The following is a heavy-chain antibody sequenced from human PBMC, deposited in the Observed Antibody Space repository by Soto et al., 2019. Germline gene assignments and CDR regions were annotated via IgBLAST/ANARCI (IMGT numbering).Heavy chain of an antibody. Sequence: EVQLVESGGGLVQPGGSLRLSCAASGLIFSDYHMDWVRQAPGKGLEWVGRIRRKANSYTTEYAASVKGRFNMSRDDSKNSLYVQMNSLKSEDTAVYYCAMAGGWSGGRSGMDLWGQGTTVTVSS. CDR1: GLIFSDYH. D-gene: IGHD6-19*01. CDR3: AMAGGWSGGRSGMDL. CDR2: IRRKANSYTT. J-gene: IGHJ6*02. V-gene: IGHV3-72*01.